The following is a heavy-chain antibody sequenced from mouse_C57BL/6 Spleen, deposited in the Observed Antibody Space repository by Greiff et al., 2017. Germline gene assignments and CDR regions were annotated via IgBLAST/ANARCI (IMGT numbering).Heavy chain of an antibody. CDR3: ARGGTVVAFGY. CDR2: IDPSDSYT. J-gene: IGHJ2*01. Sequence: QVQLQQPGAELVMPGASVKLSCKASGYTFTSYWMHWVKQRPGQGLEWIGEIDPSDSYTNYNQKFKGKSTLTVDKSSSTAYMQLSSLTSEDSAVYYCARGGTVVAFGYWGQGTTLTVSS. D-gene: IGHD1-1*01. V-gene: IGHV1-69*01. CDR1: GYTFTSYW.